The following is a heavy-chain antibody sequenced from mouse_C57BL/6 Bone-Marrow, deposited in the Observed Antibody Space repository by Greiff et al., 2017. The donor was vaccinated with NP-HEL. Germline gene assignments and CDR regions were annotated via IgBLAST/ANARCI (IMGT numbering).Heavy chain of an antibody. Sequence: VQLQQSGAELVRPGASVKLSCTASGFNIKDYYMHWVKQRPEQGLEWIGRIDPEDGDTEYAPKFQGKATMTADTSSNTAYLQLSSLTSEDTAVYYCTTKVYDGYFPFAYWGQGTLVTVSA. V-gene: IGHV14-1*01. CDR1: GFNIKDYY. CDR3: TTKVYDGYFPFAY. D-gene: IGHD2-3*01. J-gene: IGHJ3*01. CDR2: IDPEDGDT.